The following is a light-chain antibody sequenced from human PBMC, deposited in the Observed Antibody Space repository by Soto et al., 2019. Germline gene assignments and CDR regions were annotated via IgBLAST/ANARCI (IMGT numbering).Light chain of an antibody. J-gene: IGLJ1*01. CDR1: SSDVGGYNY. V-gene: IGLV2-14*03. CDR2: DVT. Sequence: QSALTQPASVSGSPGQSITISCTGTSSDVGGYNYVSWYQQHPGKAPKLMIYDVTNRPSGVSNRFSGSKSGNTASLTISGLQAEDEADYYCSSYTGSNTLEVFGTGTKLNVL. CDR3: SSYTGSNTLEV.